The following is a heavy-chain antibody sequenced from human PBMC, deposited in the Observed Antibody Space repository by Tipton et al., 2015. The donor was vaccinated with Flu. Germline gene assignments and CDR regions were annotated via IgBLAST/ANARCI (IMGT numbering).Heavy chain of an antibody. CDR3: ARVSPRRVTAIVVVMLPEGYFDY. CDR2: INHSGST. J-gene: IGHJ4*01. D-gene: IGHD3-22*01. Sequence: TLSLTCSVYGESFSGYYWTWIRQPPGKGLEWIGEINHSGSTHYSSSLKSRVTMSVDSSKNQFSLHLSSVTAADTAVYYCARVSPRRVTAIVVVMLPEGYFDYWGHGTPVIVSP. CDR1: GESFSGYY. V-gene: IGHV4-34*01.